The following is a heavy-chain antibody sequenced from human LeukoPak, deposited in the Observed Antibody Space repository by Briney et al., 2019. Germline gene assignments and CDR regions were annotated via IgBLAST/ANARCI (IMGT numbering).Heavy chain of an antibody. V-gene: IGHV3-48*03. CDR2: ISASGNPM. CDR1: GFTFSNYE. J-gene: IGHJ4*02. Sequence: GGALRLSCAASGFTFSNYEMNWVRQAPGKGLEWISYISASGNPMFYADSVKGRFTISRDNAKNSLYLQMNSLRAEDTAIYYCAKDGGSGILYWGQGTLVTVSS. CDR3: AKDGGSGILY. D-gene: IGHD3-10*01.